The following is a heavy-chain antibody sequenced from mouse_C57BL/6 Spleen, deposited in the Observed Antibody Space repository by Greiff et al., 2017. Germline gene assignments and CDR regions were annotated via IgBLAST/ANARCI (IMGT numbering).Heavy chain of an antibody. CDR1: GFTFTDYY. J-gene: IGHJ3*01. CDR3: ARSGVSWFAY. V-gene: IGHV7-3*01. CDR2: IRNKANGYTT. Sequence: EVMLVESGGGLVQPGGSLSLSCAASGFTFTDYYMSWVRQPPGKALEWLGFIRNKANGYTTEYSASVKGRFTISRDKSQSILYLQMNALRAEDSATYDCARSGVSWFAYWGQGTLVTVSA. D-gene: IGHD4-1*01.